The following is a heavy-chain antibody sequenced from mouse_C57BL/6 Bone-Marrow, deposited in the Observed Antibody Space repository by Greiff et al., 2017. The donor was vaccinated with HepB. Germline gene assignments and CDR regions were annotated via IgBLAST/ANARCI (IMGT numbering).Heavy chain of an antibody. D-gene: IGHD3-2*02. CDR3: ASDSSGYVL. CDR2: INPSSGYT. J-gene: IGHJ2*01. CDR1: GYTFTSYT. Sequence: VQLQQSGAELARPGASVKMSCKASGYTFTSYTMHWVKQRPGQGLEWIGYINPSSGYTKYNQKFKDKATLTADNSSSTAYMQLSSLTSVDSAVYYCASDSSGYVLWGQGTTLTVSS. V-gene: IGHV1-4*01.